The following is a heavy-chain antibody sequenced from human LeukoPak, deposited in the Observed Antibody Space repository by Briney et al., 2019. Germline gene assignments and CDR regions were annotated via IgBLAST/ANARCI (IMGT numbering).Heavy chain of an antibody. CDR3: ARTAAGTKYTIYYYYYMDV. D-gene: IGHD6-13*01. V-gene: IGHV3-48*04. CDR2: ISSSSSTI. CDR1: GFTFSSYS. Sequence: GGSLRLSYAASGFTFSSYSMNWVRQAPGKGLEWVSYISSSSSTIYYADSVKGRFTISRDNAKNSLYLQMNSLRAEDTAVYYCARTAAGTKYTIYYYYYMDVWGKGTTVTISS. J-gene: IGHJ6*03.